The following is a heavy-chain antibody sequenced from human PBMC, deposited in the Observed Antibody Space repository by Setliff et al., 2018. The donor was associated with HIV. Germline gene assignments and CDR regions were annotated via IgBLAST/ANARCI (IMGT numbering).Heavy chain of an antibody. CDR2: INPSGGST. D-gene: IGHD3-10*01. J-gene: IGHJ4*02. CDR1: GYTFTGYY. Sequence: ASVKVSCKASGYTFTGYYMHWVRQAPGQGLEWMGIINPSGGSTSYAQKFQGRVTMTTDTSTSTAYMELRSLRSDDTAVYYCARDYYGSGSYFILDYWGPGTLVTVSS. V-gene: IGHV1-46*01. CDR3: ARDYYGSGSYFILDY.